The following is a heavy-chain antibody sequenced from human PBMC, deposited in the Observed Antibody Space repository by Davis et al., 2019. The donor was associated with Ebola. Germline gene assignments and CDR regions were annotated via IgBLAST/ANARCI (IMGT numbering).Heavy chain of an antibody. D-gene: IGHD2-2*01. CDR3: ARLSAAGYYYYYYGMDV. J-gene: IGHJ6*04. V-gene: IGHV5-51*01. Sequence: GESLKVSCKGSGYSFTSYWIGWVRQMPGKGLEWMGIIYPGDSDTRYSPSFQGQVTISADKSISTAYLQWSSLKASDTAMYYCARLSAAGYYYYYYGMDVWGKGTTVTVSS. CDR2: IYPGDSDT. CDR1: GYSFTSYW.